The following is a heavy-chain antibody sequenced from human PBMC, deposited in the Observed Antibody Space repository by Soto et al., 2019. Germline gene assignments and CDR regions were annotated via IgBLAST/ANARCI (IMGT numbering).Heavy chain of an antibody. J-gene: IGHJ4*02. CDR2: ISGSGDST. CDR1: GFTFSNYA. Sequence: EVQLLESGGGLVQPGGSLRLSCAASGFTFSNYAMNWVRQAPGKGLEWVSAISGSGDSTYYADSVKGRFTISRDNSKNTLYLQMNSLRVEDTAIYYCAKRTIGSSSDYWGQGTLVTVSS. D-gene: IGHD6-13*01. CDR3: AKRTIGSSSDY. V-gene: IGHV3-23*01.